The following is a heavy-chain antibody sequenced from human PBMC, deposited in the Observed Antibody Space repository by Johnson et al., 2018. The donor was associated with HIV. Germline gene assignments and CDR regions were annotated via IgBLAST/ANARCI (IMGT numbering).Heavy chain of an antibody. D-gene: IGHD2-2*02. CDR2: IYSGGST. Sequence: VQLVESGGGLVQPGGSLRLSCAASGFTFSSYAMSWVRQAPGKGLEWVSVIYSGGSTYYADSVKGRFTISRDNSKNTLYLQMNSLRAEDTAVYYCATRDPTYRPGVFDIWGQGTMVTVSS. V-gene: IGHV3-66*02. CDR3: ATRDPTYRPGVFDI. J-gene: IGHJ3*02. CDR1: GFTFSSYA.